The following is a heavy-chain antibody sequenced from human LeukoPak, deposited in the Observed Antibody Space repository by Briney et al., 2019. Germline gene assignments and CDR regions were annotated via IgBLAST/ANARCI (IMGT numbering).Heavy chain of an antibody. Sequence: PGGSLRLSCAASGFTFSTYWMNWVRQAPGKGLEWVADIKEDGSDKKYADSVKGRFTISRDNTKKSLYLQMNSLRAEDTAFYFCARDSGYCSGGACFDALDIWGQGTMVTVSS. CDR2: IKEDGSDK. D-gene: IGHD2-15*01. J-gene: IGHJ3*02. V-gene: IGHV3-7*01. CDR3: ARDSGYCSGGACFDALDI. CDR1: GFTFSTYW.